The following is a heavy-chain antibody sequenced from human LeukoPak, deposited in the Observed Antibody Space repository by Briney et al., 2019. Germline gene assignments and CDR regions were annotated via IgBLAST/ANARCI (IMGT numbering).Heavy chain of an antibody. CDR3: AREGVGYYGSSGPGDAFDI. D-gene: IGHD3-22*01. V-gene: IGHV4-34*01. J-gene: IGHJ3*02. Sequence: PSETLSLTCAVYGGSFSGYYWSWIRQPPGKGLEWIGEINHSGSTNYNPSLKSRVTISVDTSKNQFSLKLSSVTAADTAVYYCAREGVGYYGSSGPGDAFDIWGQGTMVTVSS. CDR2: INHSGST. CDR1: GGSFSGYY.